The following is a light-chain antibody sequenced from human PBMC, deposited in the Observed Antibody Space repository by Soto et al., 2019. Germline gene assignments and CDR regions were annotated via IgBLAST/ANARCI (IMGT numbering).Light chain of an antibody. CDR3: SSFTSTRTYV. Sequence: QSALTQPASVSGSPGQSITISCTGTSSDIGYCNCVSWYQQHPGKAPQLIIYGVNNRPSGVSNRFSGSKSGNTASLTISGLQAEDEADYYCSSFTSTRTYVLGFGTKLTVL. J-gene: IGLJ1*01. CDR2: GVN. CDR1: SSDIGYCNC. V-gene: IGLV2-14*01.